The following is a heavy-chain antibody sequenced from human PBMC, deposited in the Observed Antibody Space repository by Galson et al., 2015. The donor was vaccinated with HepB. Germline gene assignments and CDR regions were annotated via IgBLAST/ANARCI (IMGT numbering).Heavy chain of an antibody. CDR2: ISYDGSNK. J-gene: IGHJ2*01. CDR3: ARDLLFTMIVVDGTGGWYFDL. CDR1: GFTFSSYA. D-gene: IGHD3-22*01. Sequence: SLRLSCAASGFTFSSYAMHWVRQAPGKGLEWVAVISYDGSNKYYADSVKGRFTISRDNSKNTLYLQMNSLRAEDTAVYYCARDLLFTMIVVDGTGGWYFDLWGRGTLVTVSS. V-gene: IGHV3-30-3*01.